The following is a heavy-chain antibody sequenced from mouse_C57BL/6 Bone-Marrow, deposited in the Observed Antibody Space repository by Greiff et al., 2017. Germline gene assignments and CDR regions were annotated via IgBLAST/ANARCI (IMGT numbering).Heavy chain of an antibody. D-gene: IGHD2-3*01. J-gene: IGHJ3*01. V-gene: IGHV1-55*01. CDR3: ACYDGYL. CDR1: GYTITGYW. Sequence: QVQLQQPGAELVKPGASVKMSCKASGYTITGYWINWVKQRPGQGLEWIGDIYPGSGSTNYNEKFKSKATLTADNSSSTAYMQLSSLTSEDSAVYYCACYDGYLWGQGTLVTVSA. CDR2: IYPGSGST.